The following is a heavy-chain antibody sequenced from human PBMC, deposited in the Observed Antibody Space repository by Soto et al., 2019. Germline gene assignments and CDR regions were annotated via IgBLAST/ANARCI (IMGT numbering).Heavy chain of an antibody. CDR3: ARQKRDVGATTGWDY. J-gene: IGHJ4*02. CDR1: GGSISSSSYY. D-gene: IGHD1-26*01. CDR2: IYYSGNT. V-gene: IGHV4-39*01. Sequence: SETLSLTCTVSGGSISSSSYYWGWIRQPPGKGLEWIGSIYYSGNTYYNPSLKGRVTISVDTFKNQFSLNLSSVTAADTAVYYCARQKRDVGATTGWDYWGQGTLVTVSS.